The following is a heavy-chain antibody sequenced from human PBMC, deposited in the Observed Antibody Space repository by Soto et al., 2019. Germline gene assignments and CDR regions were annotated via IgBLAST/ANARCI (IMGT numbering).Heavy chain of an antibody. V-gene: IGHV1-69*13. CDR2: FIPVYRTL. CDR3: ATGVVWIGYFTVDS. J-gene: IGHJ4*02. CDR1: GGSFGNSA. D-gene: IGHD3-3*01. Sequence: SVKVSCKASGGSFGNSAINWVRQTPGQGLEWLGGFIPVYRTLNYAQKFQGRVTITADESTGTAYMALSSLASDDTAVYYCATGVVWIGYFTVDSWGQGTRVTVSS.